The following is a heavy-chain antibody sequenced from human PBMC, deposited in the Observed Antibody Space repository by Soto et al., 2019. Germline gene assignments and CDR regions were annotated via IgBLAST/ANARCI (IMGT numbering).Heavy chain of an antibody. J-gene: IGHJ4*02. CDR3: AKRSSSSTFDY. CDR1: GFTFSSYA. Sequence: EVQLLESGGGLVQPGESLRLSCAASGFTFSSYAMSWVRQAQGKGLEWVSVISGSDDSTYYADSVKGRFTISRDNSKNPLYLQMNSLRAEDTAVYYCAKRSSSSTFDYWGQGTLVTVSS. D-gene: IGHD6-6*01. CDR2: ISGSDDST. V-gene: IGHV3-23*01.